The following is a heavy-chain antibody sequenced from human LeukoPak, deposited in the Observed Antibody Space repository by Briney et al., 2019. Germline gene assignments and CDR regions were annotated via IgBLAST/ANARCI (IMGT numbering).Heavy chain of an antibody. CDR2: ISAYNGNT. CDR3: ARDYSSGWGIYYYYGMDV. V-gene: IGHV1-18*01. Sequence: ASVKVSCKASGYTFTIYGISWVRQAPGQGLEWMGWISAYNGNTNYAQKLQGRVTMTTDTSTSTAYMELRSLRSDDTAVYYCARDYSSGWGIYYYYGMDVWGQGTTVTVSS. CDR1: GYTFTIYG. J-gene: IGHJ6*02. D-gene: IGHD6-19*01.